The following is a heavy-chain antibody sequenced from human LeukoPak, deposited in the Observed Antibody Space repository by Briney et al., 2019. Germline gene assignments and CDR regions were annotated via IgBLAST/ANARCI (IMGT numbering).Heavy chain of an antibody. CDR3: ARDPGTYYMDV. CDR2: IYSGGST. CDR1: GFTVSSNY. Sequence: GSLRLSCAASGFTVSSNYMSWVRQAPGKGLEWVSVIYSGGSTYYADSVKGRFTISRDNSKNTLYLQMNSLRAEDTAVYYCARDPGTYYMDVWGKGTTVTVSS. V-gene: IGHV3-53*01. J-gene: IGHJ6*03.